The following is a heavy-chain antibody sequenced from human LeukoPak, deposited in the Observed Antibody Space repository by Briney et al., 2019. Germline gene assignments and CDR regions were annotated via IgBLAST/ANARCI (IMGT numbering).Heavy chain of an antibody. Sequence: SVKVSCKASGGTFSSYAISWVRQAPGQGLEWMGGIIPIFGTANYAQKFQGRVTITADKSTSTAYMELSSLRSEDTAVYYCARDQDYYDSSGYQSGMDVWGQGTTVTVSS. CDR2: IIPIFGTA. CDR1: GGTFSSYA. V-gene: IGHV1-69*06. D-gene: IGHD3-22*01. J-gene: IGHJ6*02. CDR3: ARDQDYYDSSGYQSGMDV.